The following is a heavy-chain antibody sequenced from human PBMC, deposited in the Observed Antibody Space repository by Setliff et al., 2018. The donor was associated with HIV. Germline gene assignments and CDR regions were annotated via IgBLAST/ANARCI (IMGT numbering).Heavy chain of an antibody. V-gene: IGHV3-48*01. Sequence: GGSLRLSCVASSGFAFSDNPMNWVRQAPGKGLEWISHIRGKSDIIKYAESVMGRFTISRDNAKNSLYLEMNSLRAEDTAIYYCARDYNYIFDSWGQGVLGHRLL. D-gene: IGHD3-22*01. CDR2: IRGKSDII. J-gene: IGHJ4*02. CDR1: GFAFSDNP. CDR3: ARDYNYIFDS.